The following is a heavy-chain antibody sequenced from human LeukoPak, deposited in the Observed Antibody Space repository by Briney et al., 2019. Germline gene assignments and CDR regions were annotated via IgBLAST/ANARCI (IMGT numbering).Heavy chain of an antibody. J-gene: IGHJ4*02. Sequence: GGFLRIFCAASGFTFSRYAMNWVRQAPGKGLEWVSYINTDSSDIHYADSVKGRFAISRDNAKNSLYLQMNSLRAEDTAVYYCARRRDFIDYWGQGTLVTVSS. CDR1: GFTFSRYA. CDR3: ARRRDFIDY. D-gene: IGHD3/OR15-3a*01. CDR2: INTDSSDI. V-gene: IGHV3-21*05.